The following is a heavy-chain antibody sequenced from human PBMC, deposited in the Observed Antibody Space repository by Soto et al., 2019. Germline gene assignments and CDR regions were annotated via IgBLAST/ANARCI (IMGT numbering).Heavy chain of an antibody. CDR2: VIPILGIT. CDR1: GGTFTSST. D-gene: IGHD3-10*01. J-gene: IGHJ4*02. CDR3: ALYYGSGVDY. V-gene: IGHV1-69*02. Sequence: SVKVSCKTSGGTFTSSTISWVRQAPGQGLEWMGRVIPILGITNYAQKFQGRVTITADKSTNTGYMELSSLRPEDTAVYYCALYYGSGVDYWGQGTLVTVSS.